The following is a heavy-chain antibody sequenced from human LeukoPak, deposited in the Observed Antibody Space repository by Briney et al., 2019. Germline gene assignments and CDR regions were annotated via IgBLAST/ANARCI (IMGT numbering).Heavy chain of an antibody. Sequence: SQTLSLTCTVSGGSISSGSYYWSWIRQPAGKGLEWIGRIYTSGSTNYNPSLKSRVTISVDTSKNQFSLKLSSVTAADTAVYYCARHRSSGWPRGLDYWGQGTLVTVSS. CDR3: ARHRSSGWPRGLDY. D-gene: IGHD6-19*01. J-gene: IGHJ4*02. CDR1: GGSISSGSYY. CDR2: IYTSGST. V-gene: IGHV4-61*02.